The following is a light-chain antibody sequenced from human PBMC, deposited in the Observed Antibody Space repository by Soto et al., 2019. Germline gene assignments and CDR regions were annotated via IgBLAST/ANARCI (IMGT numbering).Light chain of an antibody. V-gene: IGLV1-47*01. Sequence: QAVVTQPPSASGTPGQTVTIPCSGSASNMGNNYVYWYQHLPGTAPRLLIYRDNQRPSGVPDRFSGFKSGTSASLAISGLRPEDEGDYYCAVWDDSLSGLFGGGTKLTVL. CDR1: ASNMGNNY. CDR3: AVWDDSLSGL. J-gene: IGLJ2*01. CDR2: RDN.